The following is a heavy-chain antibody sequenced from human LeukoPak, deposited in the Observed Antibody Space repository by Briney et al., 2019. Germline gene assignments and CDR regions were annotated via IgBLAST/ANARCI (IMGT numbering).Heavy chain of an antibody. V-gene: IGHV4-39*07. Sequence: SETLSLTCTVSGGSISSSSYYWGWIRQPPGKGLEWIGSIYYSGSTYYNPSLKSRVTISVDTSKNQFSLKLSSVTAADTAVYYCARDAPDWFDPWGQGTLVTVSS. CDR1: GGSISSSSYY. CDR3: ARDAPDWFDP. J-gene: IGHJ5*02. CDR2: IYYSGST.